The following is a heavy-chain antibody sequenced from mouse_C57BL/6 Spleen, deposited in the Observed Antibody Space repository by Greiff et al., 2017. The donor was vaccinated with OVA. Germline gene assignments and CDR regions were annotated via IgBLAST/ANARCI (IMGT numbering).Heavy chain of an antibody. J-gene: IGHJ1*03. CDR3: ARQRPILWYIDV. Sequence: QVQLQQPGAELVKPGASVKMSCKASGYTFTSYWITWVKQRPGQGLEWIGDIYPGSGSPNYNEKFKSKATLTVDTSSSTAYMQLSSLTSEDSAVYYCARQRPILWYIDVWGKGTTVTVSS. V-gene: IGHV1-55*01. CDR1: GYTFTSYW. CDR2: IYPGSGSP. D-gene: IGHD2-12*01.